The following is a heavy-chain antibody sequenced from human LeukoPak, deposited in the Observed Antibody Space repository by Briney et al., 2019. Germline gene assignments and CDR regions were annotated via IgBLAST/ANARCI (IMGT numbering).Heavy chain of an antibody. CDR3: ARAVAGIPSDY. CDR1: GFSFNNYY. V-gene: IGHV3-11*01. J-gene: IGHJ4*02. Sequence: GGSLRLSCAASGFSFNNYYMGWIRQAPGKGLEWVSYISASGSTIFYADSVKGRFTISRDNAKNSLYLQMNSLRAEDTALYYCARAVAGIPSDYWGQGTLVTASS. CDR2: ISASGSTI. D-gene: IGHD6-19*01.